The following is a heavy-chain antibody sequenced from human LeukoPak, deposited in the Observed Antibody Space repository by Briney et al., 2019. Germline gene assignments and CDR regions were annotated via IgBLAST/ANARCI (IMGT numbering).Heavy chain of an antibody. Sequence: GSLRLSCAASGFTFSSYSMNWVRQAPGKGLEWVSSISSSSSYIYYADSVKGRFTISRDNAKNSLYLQMNSLRAEDTAVYYCARHPSGAHDAFDIWGQGTMVTVSS. CDR2: ISSSSSYI. D-gene: IGHD6-19*01. V-gene: IGHV3-21*01. CDR1: GFTFSSYS. J-gene: IGHJ3*02. CDR3: ARHPSGAHDAFDI.